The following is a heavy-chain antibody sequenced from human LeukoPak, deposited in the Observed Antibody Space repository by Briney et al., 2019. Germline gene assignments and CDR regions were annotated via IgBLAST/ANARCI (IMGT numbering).Heavy chain of an antibody. J-gene: IGHJ4*02. CDR1: GGSSSTYY. CDR3: ARHVEGEGLDY. V-gene: IGHV4-59*08. CDR2: ISYSGNS. Sequence: SETLSLTCTVSGGSSSTYYWSWIRQPPGKGLEWIGYISYSGNSHYNPSLRSRVTISVDSSKTQFSLKLNSVTAADTAFYCCARHVEGEGLDYWGQGTLVTVSS. D-gene: IGHD3-16*01.